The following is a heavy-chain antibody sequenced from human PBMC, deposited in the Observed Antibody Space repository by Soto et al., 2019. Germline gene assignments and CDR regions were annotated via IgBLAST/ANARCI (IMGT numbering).Heavy chain of an antibody. D-gene: IGHD3-22*01. CDR3: ARGHSMIVTNYYYYGMDV. J-gene: IGHJ6*02. Sequence: XSVKVSFNASGYTFTSYYMHLVRQTPGQGLEWMGIINPSGGSTSYAQKFQGRVTMTRDTSTSTVYMELSSLRSEDTAVYYCARGHSMIVTNYYYYGMDVWGQGTTVTVSS. V-gene: IGHV1-46*01. CDR1: GYTFTSYY. CDR2: INPSGGST.